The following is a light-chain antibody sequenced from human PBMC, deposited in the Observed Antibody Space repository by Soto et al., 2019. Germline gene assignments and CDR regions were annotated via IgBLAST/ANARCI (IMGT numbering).Light chain of an antibody. V-gene: IGKV3-20*01. CDR2: AIS. CDR3: QHYVERSPIT. J-gene: IGKJ5*01. CDR1: HTISSSY. Sequence: ENVLTQSPGTLSLSPGQRATLSCRASHTISSSYLAWYQQKPGQAPRLLIYAISDRATGVPDRFRGSGSGTDFTLTITRLEPEDFALYYCQHYVERSPITFGQGTRLEIK.